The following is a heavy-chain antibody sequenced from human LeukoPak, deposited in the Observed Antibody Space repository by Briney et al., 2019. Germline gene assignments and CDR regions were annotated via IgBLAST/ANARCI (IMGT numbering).Heavy chain of an antibody. CDR1: GFTFNSYA. J-gene: IGHJ4*02. CDR2: IKGGGGST. V-gene: IGHV3-23*01. Sequence: GGSLSRSCAAYGFTFNSYAMSWVRQAPGKGLEWVSSIKGGGGSTYYADSVKGRFTISRDSSKNTLCLQMNSLRAEDTAVYYCARDPRYIVVLPAAADYWGQGTLVTVSS. CDR3: ARDPRYIVVLPAAADY. D-gene: IGHD2-2*01.